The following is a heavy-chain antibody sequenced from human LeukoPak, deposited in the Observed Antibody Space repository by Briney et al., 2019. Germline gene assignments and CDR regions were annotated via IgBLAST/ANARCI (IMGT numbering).Heavy chain of an antibody. CDR1: GGSISSGGYY. J-gene: IGHJ4*02. Sequence: SETLSLTCTVSGGSISSGGYYWSWIRQHPGKGLEWIGYIYYSGSTYYNPSLKSRVTISVDTSKNQFSLKLSSVTAADTAVYYCARGNSHKRGYSYGPIDYWGQGTLVTVSS. CDR3: ARGNSHKRGYSYGPIDY. CDR2: IYYSGST. D-gene: IGHD5-18*01. V-gene: IGHV4-31*03.